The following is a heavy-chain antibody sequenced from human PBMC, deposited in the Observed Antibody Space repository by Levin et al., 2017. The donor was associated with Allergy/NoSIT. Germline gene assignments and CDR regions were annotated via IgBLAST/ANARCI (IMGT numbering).Heavy chain of an antibody. CDR3: ATYRWNNGREVDH. D-gene: IGHD1/OR15-1a*01. CDR1: GFTFSNYW. J-gene: IGHJ4*02. V-gene: IGHV3-7*01. Sequence: GGSLRLSCAASGFTFSNYWMTWVRQFPTKGLQWVANIKHDGGEKYYADSVRGRFTISRDNAKNSLYLQMNSLRVDDTGVYYCATYRWNNGREVDHRGQGPLVTVSS. CDR2: IKHDGGEK.